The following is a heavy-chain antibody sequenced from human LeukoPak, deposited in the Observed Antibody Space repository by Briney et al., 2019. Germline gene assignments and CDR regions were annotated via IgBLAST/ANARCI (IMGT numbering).Heavy chain of an antibody. J-gene: IGHJ5*02. CDR2: ISYDGSNK. Sequence: PGRSLRLSCAASGFTFSSYGMLWVRQAPGKGREWVAVISYDGSNKYYADSVKGRFTISRDNSKNTLYLQMNSLRAKDTAVYYCAKDNSPGYCSGGSCYSEFDPWGQGTLVTVSS. CDR3: AKDNSPGYCSGGSCYSEFDP. D-gene: IGHD2-15*01. CDR1: GFTFSSYG. V-gene: IGHV3-30*18.